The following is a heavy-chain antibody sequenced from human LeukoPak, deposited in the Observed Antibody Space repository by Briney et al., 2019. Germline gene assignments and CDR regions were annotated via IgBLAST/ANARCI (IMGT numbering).Heavy chain of an antibody. Sequence: GGSLRLSCAASGFTFSSYAMSWVRQAPGKGLEWVSAISGSGGSTYYADSVKGRFTISRDNAKNSLYLQMNSLRAEDTAVYYCARDPVLLWFGELRGAFDIWGQGTMVTVSS. J-gene: IGHJ3*02. CDR1: GFTFSSYA. D-gene: IGHD3-10*01. CDR2: ISGSGGST. CDR3: ARDPVLLWFGELRGAFDI. V-gene: IGHV3-23*01.